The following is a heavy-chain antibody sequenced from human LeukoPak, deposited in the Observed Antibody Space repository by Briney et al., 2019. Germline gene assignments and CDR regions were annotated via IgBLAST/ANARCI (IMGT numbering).Heavy chain of an antibody. D-gene: IGHD4-11*01. CDR2: ISWDGGST. CDR1: GFTFDDYS. J-gene: IGHJ4*02. CDR3: ARAHPGDYSDFQFDY. V-gene: IGHV3-43D*03. Sequence: HPGGSLRLSCAASGFTFDDYSMHCVRQAPGKGLEWVSLISWDGGSTYYADSVKGRFTISRDTAKNSLYLQMTSLTAEDTAVYYCARAHPGDYSDFQFDYWGEGTLVTVSS.